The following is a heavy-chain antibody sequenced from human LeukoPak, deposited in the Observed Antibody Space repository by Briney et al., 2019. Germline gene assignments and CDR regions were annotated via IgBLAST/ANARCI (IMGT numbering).Heavy chain of an antibody. CDR1: GYTFTSNY. CDR2: ISPSGGST. J-gene: IGHJ5*02. CDR3: ARDNSVRDEAWWFNP. V-gene: IGHV1-46*01. D-gene: IGHD5-24*01. Sequence: SVKVSCKAFGYTFTSNYMHWVRQAPGQGPEWMGVISPSGGSTTYAQKFQGRVTLTRDMSTSTDYLELSSLRSEDTAVYYCARDNSVRDEAWWFNPRGQGTLVTVSS.